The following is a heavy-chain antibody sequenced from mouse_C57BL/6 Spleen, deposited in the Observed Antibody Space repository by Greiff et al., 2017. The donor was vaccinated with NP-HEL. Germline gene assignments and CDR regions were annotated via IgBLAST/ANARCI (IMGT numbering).Heavy chain of an antibody. CDR1: GFSLTSYG. V-gene: IGHV2-3*01. D-gene: IGHD3-2*02. CDR2: IWGDGST. J-gene: IGHJ3*01. CDR3: AKRSSSAWFAY. Sequence: VKLMESGPGLVAPSQSLSISCTVSGFSLTSYGVSWVRQPPGKGLEWLGVIWGDGSTNYHSALISRLSISKDNSKSQVFLKLNSLQTEDTATYDCAKRSSSAWFAYWGQGTLVTVSA.